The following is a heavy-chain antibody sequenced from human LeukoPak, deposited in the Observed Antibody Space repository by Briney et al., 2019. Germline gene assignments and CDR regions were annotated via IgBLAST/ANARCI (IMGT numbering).Heavy chain of an antibody. CDR1: GGTFSSYA. V-gene: IGHV1-69*05. CDR3: ARDRYDSSGYYPRPGDY. J-gene: IGHJ4*02. Sequence: SVKVSCKASGGTFSSYAISWVRQAPGQGLEWMGRIIPIFGTANYAQKFEGRVTITTDESTSTAYMELSSLRSEDTAVYYCARDRYDSSGYYPRPGDYWGQGTLVTVSS. D-gene: IGHD3-22*01. CDR2: IIPIFGTA.